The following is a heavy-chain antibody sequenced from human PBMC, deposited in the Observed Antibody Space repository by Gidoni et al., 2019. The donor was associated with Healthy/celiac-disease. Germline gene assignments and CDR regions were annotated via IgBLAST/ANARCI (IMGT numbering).Heavy chain of an antibody. D-gene: IGHD6-13*01. CDR2: IWYDGSNK. Sequence: QVQLVESGGGVVQPGRSLRLSCAASGFPFSSYGMHWVRQALGKGLEWVAVIWYDGSNKYYADSVKGRFTISRDNSKNTLYLQMNSLRAEDTAVYYCARMHSSSWGPYYYYYGMDVWGQGTTVTVSS. CDR3: ARMHSSSWGPYYYYYGMDV. V-gene: IGHV3-33*01. J-gene: IGHJ6*02. CDR1: GFPFSSYG.